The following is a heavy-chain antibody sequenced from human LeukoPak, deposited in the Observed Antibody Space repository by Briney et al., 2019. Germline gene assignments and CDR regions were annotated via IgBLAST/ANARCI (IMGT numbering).Heavy chain of an antibody. CDR1: GFTFSNAW. J-gene: IGHJ4*02. V-gene: IGHV3-21*01. D-gene: IGHD3-22*01. Sequence: PGGSLRLSCAASGFTFSNAWMSWVRQAPGKGLEWVSSISSSSSYIYYADSVKGRFTISRDNAKNSLYLQMNSLRAEDAAVYYCARDLRQDYYDSSGHAPFFDYWGQGTLVTVSS. CDR3: ARDLRQDYYDSSGHAPFFDY. CDR2: ISSSSSYI.